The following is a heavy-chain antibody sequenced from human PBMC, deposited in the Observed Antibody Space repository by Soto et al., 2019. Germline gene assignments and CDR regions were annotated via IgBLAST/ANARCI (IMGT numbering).Heavy chain of an antibody. CDR1: GFTFSSYG. CDR2: IWYDGSNK. Sequence: GSLRLSCAASGFTFSSYGMHWVRQAPGKGLEWVAVIWYDGSNKYYADSVKGRFTISRDNSKNTVFLQMNSLRAEDTAVYSCAKYYYDRSGSPLAFDYWGQGTLVTVSS. CDR3: AKYYYDRSGSPLAFDY. V-gene: IGHV3-33*06. J-gene: IGHJ4*02. D-gene: IGHD3-22*01.